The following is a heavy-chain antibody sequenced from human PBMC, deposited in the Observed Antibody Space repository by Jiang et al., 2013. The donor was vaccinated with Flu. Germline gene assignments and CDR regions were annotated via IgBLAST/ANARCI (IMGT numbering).Heavy chain of an antibody. V-gene: IGHV1-18*01. CDR1: GYTFTSYG. J-gene: IGHJ6*02. CDR3: ARDAYYDFWSGYYPYYYYGMDV. CDR2: ISAYNGNT. D-gene: IGHD3-3*01. Sequence: SGAEVKKPGASVKVSCKASGYTFTSYGISWVRQAPGQGLEWMGWISAYNGNTNYAQKLQGRVTMTTDTSTSTAYMELRSLRSDDTAVYYCARDAYYDFWSGYYPYYYYGMDVWGQGTTVTVSS.